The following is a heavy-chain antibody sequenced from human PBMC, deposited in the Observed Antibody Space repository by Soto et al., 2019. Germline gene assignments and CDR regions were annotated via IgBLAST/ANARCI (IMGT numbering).Heavy chain of an antibody. D-gene: IGHD6-13*01. CDR1: GGSISSGDYY. V-gene: IGHV4-30-4*01. CDR2: IYYSGST. CDR3: ARVDSSSDSYYYGMDV. Sequence: QVQLQESGPGLVKPSQTLSLTCTVSGGSISSGDYYWSWIRQPPGKGLEWIGYIYYSGSTYYNPSLKSRVTISVDTSKNQCSRKLSSVTAADTAVYYCARVDSSSDSYYYGMDVWGQGTTVTVSS. J-gene: IGHJ6*02.